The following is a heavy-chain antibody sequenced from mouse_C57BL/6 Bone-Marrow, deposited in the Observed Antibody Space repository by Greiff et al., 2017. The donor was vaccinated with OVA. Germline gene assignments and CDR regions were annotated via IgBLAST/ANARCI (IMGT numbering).Heavy chain of an antibody. Sequence: QVQLQQPGAELVKPGASVKMSCKASGYTFTSSWITWVKQRPGQGLEWIGDIYPGSGSTNYNEKFKSKATMTVDTSSSTAYMQLSSLTSEDSAVDYCARGIYYGYDLDYWGQGTTLTVSS. J-gene: IGHJ2*01. CDR2: IYPGSGST. CDR3: ARGIYYGYDLDY. CDR1: GYTFTSSW. D-gene: IGHD2-2*01. V-gene: IGHV1-55*01.